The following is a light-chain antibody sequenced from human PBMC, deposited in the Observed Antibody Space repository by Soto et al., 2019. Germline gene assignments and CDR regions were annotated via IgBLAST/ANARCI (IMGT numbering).Light chain of an antibody. J-gene: IGKJ4*01. CDR1: QGIGND. V-gene: IGKV1-6*02. CDR3: LQDHNYPLT. Sequence: AIQMAQSPSSLSASVGDRVTITCRASQGIGNDVGWFQQKPGKAPKLLIYAAATLQSGVPSRFSGRRSGTDFTLTIRSLKPEDFATYYCLQDHNYPLTFGGGTKVKI. CDR2: AAA.